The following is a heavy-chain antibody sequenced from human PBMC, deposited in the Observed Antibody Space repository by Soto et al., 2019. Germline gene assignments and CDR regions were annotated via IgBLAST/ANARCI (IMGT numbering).Heavy chain of an antibody. D-gene: IGHD3-9*01. V-gene: IGHV3-23*01. CDR1: GFAFSSYA. CDR3: AKRTTGYSDYFQK. CDR2: VSGRGDMT. J-gene: IGHJ1*01. Sequence: LESGGGFAQPGGSLRLSCAASGFAFSSYAMTWVRQAPGKGLEWVAAVSGRGDMTYYADSEKGRFIISRDNSNNTLFLQMDSLRVDDTAVFFCAKRTTGYSDYFQKWGQGTLVTVSS.